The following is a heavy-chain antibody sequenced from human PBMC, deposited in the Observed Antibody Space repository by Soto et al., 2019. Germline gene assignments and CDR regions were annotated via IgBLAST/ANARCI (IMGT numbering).Heavy chain of an antibody. D-gene: IGHD3-3*01. CDR2: ISSSGSTI. CDR3: ARQTYYDFRCAYFSRAQRADWFDT. J-gene: IGHJ5*02. Sequence: GGSLRLSCAASGFTFSSYEMNWVRQAPGKGLEWVSYISSSGSTIYYADSAKVRFTISRDNAKISLYRQMNSLRAQDKAVYYCARQTYYDFRCAYFSRAQRADWFDTWGPEALDNTSS. CDR1: GFTFSSYE. V-gene: IGHV3-48*03.